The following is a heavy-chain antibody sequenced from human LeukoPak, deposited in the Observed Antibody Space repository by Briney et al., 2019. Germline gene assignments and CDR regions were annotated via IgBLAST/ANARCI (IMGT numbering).Heavy chain of an antibody. V-gene: IGHV4-34*01. J-gene: IGHJ6*02. CDR3: ARGPKVQYCSGTSCYRYYYYGMDV. CDR1: GGSFSGYY. D-gene: IGHD2-2*01. CDR2: INHSGST. Sequence: SETLSLTCAVYGGSFSGYYWSWIRQPPGKGLEWIGEINHSGSTNYNPSLKSRVTISVDTSKNQFSLKLSSVTAADTAVYYCARGPKVQYCSGTSCYRYYYYGMDVWGQGTTVTVSS.